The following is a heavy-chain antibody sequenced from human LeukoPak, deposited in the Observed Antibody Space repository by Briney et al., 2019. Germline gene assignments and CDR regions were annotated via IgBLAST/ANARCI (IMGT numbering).Heavy chain of an antibody. Sequence: ASVKVSCKASGYTFTGYSMHWVRQAPGQGLERMGWINPNSGGTNYAQEFQGRVTMTRDTSISTAYMELSRLRSDDTAVYYCARDRMGHNWFDPWGQGTLVTVSS. D-gene: IGHD3-16*01. CDR1: GYTFTGYS. V-gene: IGHV1-2*02. J-gene: IGHJ5*02. CDR3: ARDRMGHNWFDP. CDR2: INPNSGGT.